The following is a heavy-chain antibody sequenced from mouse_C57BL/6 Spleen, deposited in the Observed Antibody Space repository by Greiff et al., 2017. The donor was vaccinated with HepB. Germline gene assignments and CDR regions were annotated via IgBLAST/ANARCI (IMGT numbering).Heavy chain of an antibody. CDR1: GFTFSNYW. CDR3: TAHYYGSSYVAYFDY. D-gene: IGHD1-1*01. V-gene: IGHV6-3*01. Sequence: EVKLEESGGGLVQPGGSMKLSCVASGFTFSNYWMNWVRQSPEKGLEWVAQIRLKSDNYATHYAESVKGRFTISRDDSKSSVYLQMNNLRAEDTGIYYCTAHYYGSSYVAYFDYWGQGTTLTVSS. CDR2: IRLKSDNYAT. J-gene: IGHJ2*01.